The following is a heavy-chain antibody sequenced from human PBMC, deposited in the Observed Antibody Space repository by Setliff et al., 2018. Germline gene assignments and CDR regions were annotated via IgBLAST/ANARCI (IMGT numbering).Heavy chain of an antibody. Sequence: ASVKVSCKASGGTFSSYAISWVRQAPGKGLEWMGGFDPEDGETIYAQKFQGRVTITRDTSTSTAYMELSSLRSEDTAVYYCARDSRGLVPAAIEGSYYYYGMDVWGQGTTVTVS. V-gene: IGHV1-69*10. D-gene: IGHD2-2*02. CDR2: FDPEDGET. CDR1: GGTFSSYA. CDR3: ARDSRGLVPAAIEGSYYYYGMDV. J-gene: IGHJ6*02.